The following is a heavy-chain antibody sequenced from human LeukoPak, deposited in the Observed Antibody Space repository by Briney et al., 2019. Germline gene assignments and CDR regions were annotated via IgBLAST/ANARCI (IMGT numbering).Heavy chain of an antibody. J-gene: IGHJ4*02. CDR2: IKQDGSEK. V-gene: IGHV3-7*01. Sequence: GGTLRLSCAASGFTFNSYWMSWVRQAPGKGLEWVANIKQDGSEKYYVDSVKGRFTISRDNAKKSLYLQMNSLRAEDTAVYYCALSRTLDYWGQGTLVTVSS. CDR3: ALSRTLDY. CDR1: GFTFNSYW.